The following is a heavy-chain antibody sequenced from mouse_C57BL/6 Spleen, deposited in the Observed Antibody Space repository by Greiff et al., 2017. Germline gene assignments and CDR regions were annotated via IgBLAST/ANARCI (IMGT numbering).Heavy chain of an antibody. V-gene: IGHV3-6*01. Sequence: EVQLQQSGPGLVKPSQSLSLTCSVTGYSITSGYYWNWIRQFPGNKLEWMGYISYDGSNNYNPSLKNRISITRATSKNQFFLKLNSVTTEDTATYYCARDHYYGSSYGYFDYWGQGTTLTVSS. J-gene: IGHJ2*01. CDR1: GYSITSGYY. D-gene: IGHD1-1*01. CDR2: ISYDGSN. CDR3: ARDHYYGSSYGYFDY.